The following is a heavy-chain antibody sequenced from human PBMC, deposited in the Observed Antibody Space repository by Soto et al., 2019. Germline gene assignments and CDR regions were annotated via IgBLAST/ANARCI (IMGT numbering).Heavy chain of an antibody. Sequence: ASVKVSCKASGYTFTSYGISWVRQAPGQGLEWMGWISAYNDDTNYAQKLQARVTMTTDTSTSTAYMELRSLRSDDTAVYYCARDLDDFWSGSKIFDYWGQGTLVTVS. V-gene: IGHV1-18*01. CDR3: ARDLDDFWSGSKIFDY. CDR1: GYTFTSYG. CDR2: ISAYNDDT. D-gene: IGHD3-3*01. J-gene: IGHJ4*02.